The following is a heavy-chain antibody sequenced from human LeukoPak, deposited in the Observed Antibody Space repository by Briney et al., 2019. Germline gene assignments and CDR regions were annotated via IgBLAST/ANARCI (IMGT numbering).Heavy chain of an antibody. CDR1: GFTFSSYA. D-gene: IGHD3-22*01. V-gene: IGHV3-23*01. Sequence: GGSLRLSCAASGFTFSSYAMSWVRQAPGKGLEWVSAISGSGGSTYYTDSVKGRFTISRDNSKNTLYLQMNSLRAEDTAVYYCAKSLSGGYYYDNSGTSDFDYWGQGTLVTVSS. CDR3: AKSLSGGYYYDNSGTSDFDY. J-gene: IGHJ4*02. CDR2: ISGSGGST.